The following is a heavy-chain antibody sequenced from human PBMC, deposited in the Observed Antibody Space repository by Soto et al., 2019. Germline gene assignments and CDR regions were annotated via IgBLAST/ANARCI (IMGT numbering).Heavy chain of an antibody. V-gene: IGHV3-74*01. Sequence: EVQLVESGGGLVQPGGSLRHSCAASGFTLSNFWMHWVRQVPGKGLVWVSRINDDGSRTKYADSVEGRLTISRDNAKNTLYLQMDSLRVDDTAVYYCVRDHHDYDFWSGNPRGYFDLWGRGTLVTVSS. CDR3: VRDHHDYDFWSGNPRGYFDL. J-gene: IGHJ2*01. CDR1: GFTLSNFW. CDR2: INDDGSRT. D-gene: IGHD3-3*01.